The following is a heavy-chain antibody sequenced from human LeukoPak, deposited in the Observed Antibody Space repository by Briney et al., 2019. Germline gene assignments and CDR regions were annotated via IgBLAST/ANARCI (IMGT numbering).Heavy chain of an antibody. V-gene: IGHV3-23*01. CDR3: AKSTGWYSSSWYLTD. J-gene: IGHJ4*02. D-gene: IGHD6-13*01. CDR2: IGGSGGNT. Sequence: PGGSLRLSCAASAFTFSTYAMTWVRQAPGKGLEWVSGIGGSGGNTSYVDSVKGRFTISRDNSKNTLYLQMTSLRAEDTAVYYCAKSTGWYSSSWYLTDWGQGTLVTVSS. CDR1: AFTFSTYA.